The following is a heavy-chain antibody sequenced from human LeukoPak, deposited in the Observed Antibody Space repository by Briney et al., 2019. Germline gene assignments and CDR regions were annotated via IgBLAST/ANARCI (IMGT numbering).Heavy chain of an antibody. V-gene: IGHV3-21*01. D-gene: IGHD2-2*02. J-gene: IGHJ6*02. Sequence: GGSLRLSCAASGFTFSNYVMSWVRQAPGKGLEWVSSISSSSSYIYYADSVKGRFTISRDNAKNSLYLQMNSLRAEDTAVYYCARVAIVVVPAAIGYYYGMDVWGQGTTVTVSS. CDR2: ISSSSSYI. CDR1: GFTFSNYV. CDR3: ARVAIVVVPAAIGYYYGMDV.